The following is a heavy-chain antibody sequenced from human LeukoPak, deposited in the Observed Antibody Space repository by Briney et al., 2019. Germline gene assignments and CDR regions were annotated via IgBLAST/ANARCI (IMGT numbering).Heavy chain of an antibody. Sequence: PSETLSLTCTVSGVSISSGDYYWRWLRQPPGKGREWIGYIYYSGSTYYNPSLKSRVTISVDTSKNQFSLKLSSVTAADTAVYYCASGESYYYGMDVWGQGTTVTVSS. CDR1: GVSISSGDYY. V-gene: IGHV4-30-4*01. J-gene: IGHJ6*02. CDR3: ASGESYYYGMDV. CDR2: IYYSGST.